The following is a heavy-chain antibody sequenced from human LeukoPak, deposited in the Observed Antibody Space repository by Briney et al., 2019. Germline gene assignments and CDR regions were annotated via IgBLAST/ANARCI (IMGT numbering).Heavy chain of an antibody. CDR3: ARLRREIDGYKPLHYDY. D-gene: IGHD5-24*01. J-gene: IGHJ4*02. Sequence: TSETLSLTCTVSGGSISSSSYYWGWIRQPPGKGLEWIGSIYYSGSTYYNPSLKSRVTISVDTSKNQFSLKLSSVTAADTAVYYCARLRREIDGYKPLHYDYWGQGTLVTVSS. V-gene: IGHV4-39*07. CDR1: GGSISSSSYY. CDR2: IYYSGST.